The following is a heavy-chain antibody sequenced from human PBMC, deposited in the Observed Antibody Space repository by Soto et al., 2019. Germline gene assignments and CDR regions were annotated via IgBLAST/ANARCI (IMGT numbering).Heavy chain of an antibody. J-gene: IGHJ4*02. V-gene: IGHV4-61*01. D-gene: IGHD1-1*01. Sequence: QVQLQESGPGLVKPSETLSLTCTVSGGSISIGSYYWSWIRQPPGKGLEWIGYIYYSGSTNYNPSLKSRVTISVDTSKNQFSLKLSSVTAADTAVYYYARDHGKGLTPDYWGQGTLVTVSS. CDR2: IYYSGST. CDR1: GGSISIGSYY. CDR3: ARDHGKGLTPDY.